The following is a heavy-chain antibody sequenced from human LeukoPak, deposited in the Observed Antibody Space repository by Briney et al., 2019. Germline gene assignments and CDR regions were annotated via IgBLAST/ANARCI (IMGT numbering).Heavy chain of an antibody. Sequence: GGSLRLSCAASGFTLSSYWMHWVRQAPGRGLVWVSRMSGDGSSTSYADSVKGRFTISRDNAKNTLYLQMNSLRAEDTAVYYCAKAEVLLWFGESPGAEYFQHWGQGTLVTVSS. J-gene: IGHJ1*01. CDR3: AKAEVLLWFGESPGAEYFQH. D-gene: IGHD3-10*01. CDR2: MSGDGSST. CDR1: GFTLSSYW. V-gene: IGHV3-74*01.